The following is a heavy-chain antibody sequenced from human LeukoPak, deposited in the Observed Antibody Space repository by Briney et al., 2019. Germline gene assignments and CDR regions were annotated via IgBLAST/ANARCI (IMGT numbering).Heavy chain of an antibody. CDR2: ITRSSIYK. D-gene: IGHD2-21*02. J-gene: IGHJ5*02. Sequence: GGSLRLSCAASGFTFSSYSMNWVRQAPGKGLEWVSSITRSSIYKYYADSVKGRFTISRDNSKSTLYLQMNSLRAEDTAVYYCAKEDIVVVTAILRWFDPWGQGTLVTVSS. CDR3: AKEDIVVVTAILRWFDP. V-gene: IGHV3-21*01. CDR1: GFTFSSYS.